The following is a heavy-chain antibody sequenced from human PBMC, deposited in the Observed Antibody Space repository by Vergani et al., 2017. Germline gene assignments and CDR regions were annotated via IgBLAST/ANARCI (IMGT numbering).Heavy chain of an antibody. CDR1: GGSISSYY. D-gene: IGHD2-2*02. CDR2: IYYSGST. V-gene: IGHV4-59*01. Sequence: QVQLQESGPGLVKPSETLSLTCSDAGGSISSYYWSWIRQPPGKGLEWIGYIYYSGSTNYNPSLKSRVTISVDTSKNQFSLKLSSVTAADTAVYYCARDVGYCSSTSCYTLDYWSQGTLVTVSS. CDR3: ARDVGYCSSTSCYTLDY. J-gene: IGHJ4*02.